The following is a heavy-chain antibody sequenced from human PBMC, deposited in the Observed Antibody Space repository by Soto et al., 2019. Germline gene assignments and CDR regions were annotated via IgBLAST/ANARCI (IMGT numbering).Heavy chain of an antibody. CDR1: GGTFSSYT. Sequence: QVQLVQSGAEVKKPGSSVKVSCKASGGTFSSYTISWVRQAPGQGLEWMGRIIPILGIANYAQKFQGRVTITADKSTSTAYMELSSLRSEDTAVYYCAADGYCSSTSCYARGGGIDYWGQGTLVTVSS. D-gene: IGHD2-2*03. CDR2: IIPILGIA. CDR3: AADGYCSSTSCYARGGGIDY. V-gene: IGHV1-69*02. J-gene: IGHJ4*02.